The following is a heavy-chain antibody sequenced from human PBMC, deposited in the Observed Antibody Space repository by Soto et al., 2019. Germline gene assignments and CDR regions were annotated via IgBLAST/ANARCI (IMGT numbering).Heavy chain of an antibody. J-gene: IGHJ6*03. CDR3: ARGRLTISGTPRRYYYMDV. Sequence: SETLSLTCAVYGASFSGYYWSWIRQPPGKGLEWIGEINHSGSTNYNPSLKSRVTISVDTSKNQFSLKLSSVTAADTAVYYCARGRLTISGTPRRYYYMDVWGKGTTVTVSS. CDR2: INHSGST. V-gene: IGHV4-34*01. D-gene: IGHD3-3*01. CDR1: GASFSGYY.